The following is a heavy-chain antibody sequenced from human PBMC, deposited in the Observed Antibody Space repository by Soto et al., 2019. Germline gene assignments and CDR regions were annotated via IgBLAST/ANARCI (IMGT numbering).Heavy chain of an antibody. CDR3: ARTIAAARVNDY. CDR2: INHSGST. V-gene: IGHV4-34*01. CDR1: GGSFSGYY. Sequence: QVQLQQWGAGLLKPSETLSLTCAVYGGSFSGYYWSWIRQPPGKGLEWIGEINHSGSTNYNPSLKSRVTISVDTSKNQFSLKLSSVTAADTAVYYCARTIAAARVNDYWGQGTLVTVSS. J-gene: IGHJ4*02. D-gene: IGHD6-13*01.